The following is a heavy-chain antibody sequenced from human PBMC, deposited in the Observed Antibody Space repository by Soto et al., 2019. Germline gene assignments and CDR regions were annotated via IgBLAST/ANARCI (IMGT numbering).Heavy chain of an antibody. CDR2: ISYDGSNK. CDR3: AKGPPLDY. Sequence: GGSLRLSCAASGFTFSYYSMHWVRQAPGKGLEWVAVISYDGSNKYYADSVKGRFIISRDNPKNRLYLQMNSLRAEDTAVYYCAKGPPLDYWGQGTLVTVSS. CDR1: GFTFSYYS. J-gene: IGHJ4*02. V-gene: IGHV3-30*18.